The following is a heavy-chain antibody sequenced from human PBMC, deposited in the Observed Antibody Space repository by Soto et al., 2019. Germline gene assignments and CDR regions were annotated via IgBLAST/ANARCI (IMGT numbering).Heavy chain of an antibody. Sequence: GESLKISCKGSGYSFTSYWIGWVRQMPGKGLVWMGIIYPGDSDTSYSPSFQGQVAISANKSISTAYLQWSSLKASDTAMYYCARVTLWGLYCSSTSCYDAFDIWGQGTMVTVSS. CDR2: IYPGDSDT. CDR1: GYSFTSYW. CDR3: ARVTLWGLYCSSTSCYDAFDI. V-gene: IGHV5-51*01. D-gene: IGHD2-2*01. J-gene: IGHJ3*02.